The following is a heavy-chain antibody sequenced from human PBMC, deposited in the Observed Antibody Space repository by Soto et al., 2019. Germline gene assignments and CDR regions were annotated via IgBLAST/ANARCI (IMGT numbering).Heavy chain of an antibody. J-gene: IGHJ4*02. D-gene: IGHD6-13*01. CDR1: GYTFSDSW. Sequence: LGESLKISCQCSGYTFSDSWIGWVRQLPGKGLEWMGIIYPGDHETRYSPSFHGKVTISADKSINTAYLQWNSLEASDTAFYFCARSPRSSPYFDYWGQGALVTVSS. CDR3: ARSPRSSPYFDY. V-gene: IGHV5-51*01. CDR2: IYPGDHET.